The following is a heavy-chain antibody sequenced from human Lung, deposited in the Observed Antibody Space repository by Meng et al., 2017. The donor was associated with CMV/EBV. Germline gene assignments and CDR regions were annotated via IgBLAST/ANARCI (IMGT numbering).Heavy chain of an antibody. D-gene: IGHD4-17*01. CDR2: VYWNDDN. J-gene: IGHJ2*01. Sequence: GFSHNTAVLGVGCVRQPPGKAPEWLALVYWNDDNRYSPSLRNRLTITKDTSKNQAVLTMSNMDPVDTATYYCAHYGDYRFGWYFDLWGRGTLVTVSS. CDR1: GFSHNTAVLG. V-gene: IGHV2-5*01. CDR3: AHYGDYRFGWYFDL.